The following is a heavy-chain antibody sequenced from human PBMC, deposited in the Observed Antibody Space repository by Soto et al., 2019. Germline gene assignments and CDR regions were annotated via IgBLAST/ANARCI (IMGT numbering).Heavy chain of an antibody. D-gene: IGHD7-27*01. CDR1: CGSISSSNW. J-gene: IGHJ6*02. CDR3: ARDSGELGMGGMDV. Sequence: KSSETLSLTCAVSCGSISSSNWWSWVRQPPGKGLEWIGEIYHSGSTNYNPSLKSRVTISVDKSKNQFSLKLSSVTAADTAVYYCARDSGELGMGGMDVWGQGTTVTVSS. V-gene: IGHV4-4*02. CDR2: IYHSGST.